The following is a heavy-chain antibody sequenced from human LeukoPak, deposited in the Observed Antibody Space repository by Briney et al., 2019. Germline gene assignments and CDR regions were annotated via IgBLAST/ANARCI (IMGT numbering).Heavy chain of an antibody. Sequence: ASVKVSCKASGGTFSSYAISWVRQTPGQGLEWMGWISAYTGNTNYAQKLQGRVTMTTDTSTSTAYMELRSLRSDDTAVYYCARVRVYYYDSSGYYPYYFDYWGQGTLVTVSS. CDR2: ISAYTGNT. V-gene: IGHV1-18*01. CDR3: ARVRVYYYDSSGYYPYYFDY. D-gene: IGHD3-22*01. CDR1: GGTFSSYA. J-gene: IGHJ4*02.